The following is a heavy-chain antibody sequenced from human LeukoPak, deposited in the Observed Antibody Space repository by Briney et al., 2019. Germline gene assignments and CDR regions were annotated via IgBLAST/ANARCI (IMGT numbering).Heavy chain of an antibody. CDR3: ARDVLGYCSGGSCYSDY. CDR2: IIPIFGAA. V-gene: IGHV1-69*06. J-gene: IGHJ4*02. CDR1: GGTFSSYA. Sequence: APVQVSCSASGGTFSSYAISWVRPAPGQGLEWMGGIIPIFGAANYTQKFQGRVTITADKSTSTAYMELSSLRSEDTAVYYCARDVLGYCSGGSCYSDYWGQGTLVTVSS. D-gene: IGHD2-15*01.